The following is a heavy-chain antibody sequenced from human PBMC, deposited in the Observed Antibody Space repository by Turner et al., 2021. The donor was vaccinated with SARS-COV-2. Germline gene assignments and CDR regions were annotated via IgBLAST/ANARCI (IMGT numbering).Heavy chain of an antibody. CDR2: INSGSSYI. Sequence: VQLVEPGGGLVKSGGSLRLSCAASGLPFSSYSMNWVRQAPGKGLGWVASINSGSSYIYNADSLKGRVTISRDNTKRSLFLQMNSLRVEDTAVYYCTRSRDYYGSGTYYNYDYWGQGTLVTVSS. V-gene: IGHV3-21*02. J-gene: IGHJ4*02. D-gene: IGHD3-10*01. CDR3: TRSRDYYGSGTYYNYDY. CDR1: GLPFSSYS.